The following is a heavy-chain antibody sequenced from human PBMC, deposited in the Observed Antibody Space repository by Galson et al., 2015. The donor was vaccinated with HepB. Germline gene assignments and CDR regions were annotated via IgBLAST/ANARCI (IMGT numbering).Heavy chain of an antibody. J-gene: IGHJ6*02. Sequence: SVKVSCKASGGTFSSYTISWVRQAPGQGLEWMGRIIPILGIANYAQKFQGRVTITADKSTSTAYMELSSLRSEDTAVYYCARRLAPGAILRGTTVWTSGADYGMDVWGQGTTVTVSS. CDR2: IIPILGIA. CDR1: GGTFSSYT. CDR3: ARRLAPGAILRGTTVWTSGADYGMDV. V-gene: IGHV1-69*02. D-gene: IGHD2-2*02.